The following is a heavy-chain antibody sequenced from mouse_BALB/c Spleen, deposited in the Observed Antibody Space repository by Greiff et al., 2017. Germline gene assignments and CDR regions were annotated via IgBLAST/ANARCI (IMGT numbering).Heavy chain of an antibody. V-gene: IGHV2-6-7*01. D-gene: IGHD2-14*01. CDR3: ARDRGYRYDAMDY. CDR1: GFSLTGYG. J-gene: IGHJ4*01. Sequence: VQLKESGPGLVAPSQSLSITCTVSGFSLTGYGVNWVRQPPGKGLEWLGMIWGDGSTDYNSALKSRLSISKDNSKSQVFLKMNSLQTDDTARYYCARDRGYRYDAMDYWGQGTSVTVSS. CDR2: IWGDGST.